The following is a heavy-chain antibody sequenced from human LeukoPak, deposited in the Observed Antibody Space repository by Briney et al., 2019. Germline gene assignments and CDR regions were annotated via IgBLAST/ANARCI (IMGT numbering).Heavy chain of an antibody. CDR2: TTNRPNAHAT. V-gene: IGHV3-72*01. J-gene: IGHJ4*02. Sequence: PGGSLRLSCAASGFTFTNHYMDWVRQAPGMGLEWIARTTNRPNAHATSYAASVRGRFTVSRDDSNNLLHLQMSSLKSDDTAVYYCGRDTSTAIDYWGRGTLVTVSS. CDR1: GFTFTNHY. CDR3: GRDTSTAIDY. D-gene: IGHD5-18*01.